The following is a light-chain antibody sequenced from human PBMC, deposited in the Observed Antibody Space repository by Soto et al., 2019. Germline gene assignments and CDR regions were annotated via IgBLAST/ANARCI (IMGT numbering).Light chain of an antibody. J-gene: IGKJ2*01. CDR1: QSVSSSY. CDR3: QQYVSSPYT. CDR2: GAS. V-gene: IGKV3-20*01. Sequence: EIVLTQSPGTLSLSPGERATLSCRASQSVSSSYLAWYQQKPGQAPMLLIYGASSRATGIPDRFSGSGSGTDFTLTISRLEPEDFAVYYCQQYVSSPYTFGQGTKLEIK.